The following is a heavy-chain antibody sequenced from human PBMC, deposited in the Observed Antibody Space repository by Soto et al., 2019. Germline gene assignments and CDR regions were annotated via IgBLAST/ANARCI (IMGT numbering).Heavy chain of an antibody. V-gene: IGHV3-23*01. J-gene: IGHJ4*02. CDR1: GFTFSNNA. Sequence: GGSLRLSCAASGFTFSNNAMSWVRQAPGKGLEWVSIIGGGGATTYYADSVKGRFTISRDNSKNTLHLQLNSLRAEDTAVYYCANSYCSGGSCSHYFDHWGQGTLVTVSS. D-gene: IGHD2-15*01. CDR3: ANSYCSGGSCSHYFDH. CDR2: IGGGGATT.